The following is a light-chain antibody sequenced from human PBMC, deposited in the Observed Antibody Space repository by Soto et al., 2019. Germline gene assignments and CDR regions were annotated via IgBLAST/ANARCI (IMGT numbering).Light chain of an antibody. CDR2: RNT. V-gene: IGLV1-47*01. J-gene: IGLJ3*02. CDR1: SFNIGSNY. CDR3: AAWDDSLSGWV. Sequence: QSVLTQPPSASGTPGQRVTISCSGSSFNIGSNYVYWYQQFPGTAPKLLIYRNTQRPSGVPDRFSGSKSGTSASLAISGLRSEDETDYYCAAWDDSLSGWVFGGGTKLTVL.